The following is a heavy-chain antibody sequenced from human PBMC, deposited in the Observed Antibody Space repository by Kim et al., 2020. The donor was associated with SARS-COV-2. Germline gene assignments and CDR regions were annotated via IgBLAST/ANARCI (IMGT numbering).Heavy chain of an antibody. V-gene: IGHV4-59*13. CDR1: GGSISSYY. J-gene: IGHJ5*02. D-gene: IGHD3-9*01. CDR2: IYYSGST. CDR3: ARDNRYFDWLLGEDWFDP. Sequence: SETLSLTCTVSGGSISSYYWSWIRQPPGKGLEWIGYIYYSGSTNYNPSLKSRVTISVDTSKNQFSLKLSSVTAADTAVYYCARDNRYFDWLLGEDWFDPWGQGTRVTVS.